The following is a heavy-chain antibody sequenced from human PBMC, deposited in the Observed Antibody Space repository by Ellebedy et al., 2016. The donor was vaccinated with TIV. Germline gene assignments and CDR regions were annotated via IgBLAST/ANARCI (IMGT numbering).Heavy chain of an antibody. CDR1: GYTFTSYG. CDR3: ARDSVGPYYYLFKEIRGYFDL. CDR2: ISAYNGNT. J-gene: IGHJ2*01. V-gene: IGHV1-18*01. D-gene: IGHD3-10*01. Sequence: ASVKVSXXASGYTFTSYGISWVRQAPGQGLEWMGWISAYNGNTNYAQKLQGRVTMTTDTSTSTAYMELRSLRSDDTAVYYCARDSVGPYYYLFKEIRGYFDLWGRGTLVTVSS.